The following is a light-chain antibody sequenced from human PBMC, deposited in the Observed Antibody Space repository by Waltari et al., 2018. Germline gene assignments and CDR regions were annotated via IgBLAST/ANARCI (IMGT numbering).Light chain of an antibody. CDR1: TSDGGFYNY. Sequence: QSALTQPAPVSGSPGQSITISCTGTTSDGGFYNYVSCYQKHPGNAPKHLIDDVFERPSGVSNRFSGSKSGNTASLTISGLLAEDEADYYCNSYTGSSSWVFGGGTKLTVL. J-gene: IGLJ3*02. CDR3: NSYTGSSSWV. V-gene: IGLV2-14*01. CDR2: DVF.